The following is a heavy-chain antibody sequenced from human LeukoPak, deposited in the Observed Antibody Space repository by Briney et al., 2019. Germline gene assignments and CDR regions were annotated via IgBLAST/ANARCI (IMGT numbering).Heavy chain of an antibody. CDR2: ISSNRGST. V-gene: IGHV3-64D*06. CDR3: VKANNYDSSGYQFDY. J-gene: IGHJ4*02. CDR1: GFTFRSNV. D-gene: IGHD3-22*01. Sequence: GGSLRLSCSVSGFTFRSNVMYWVRQAPGKGLEYVSVISSNRGSTNYEDSVKGRFAISRDNSKNTLYLQMSSLRAEDTAVYYCVKANNYDSSGYQFDYWGQGTLVTVSS.